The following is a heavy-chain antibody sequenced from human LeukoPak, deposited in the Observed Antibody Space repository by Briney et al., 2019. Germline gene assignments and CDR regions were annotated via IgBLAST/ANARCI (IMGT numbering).Heavy chain of an antibody. CDR1: GGTFSSYA. V-gene: IGHV1-69*04. Sequence: SVKVSCKASGGTFSSYAISWVRQAPGQGLEWMGRIIPILGIANYAQKFQGRVTITADKSTSTAYMELSSLRSEDTAVYYCARAPSTQTVTPDYWGQGTLVTVSS. CDR3: ARAPSTQTVTPDY. CDR2: IIPILGIA. D-gene: IGHD4-4*01. J-gene: IGHJ4*02.